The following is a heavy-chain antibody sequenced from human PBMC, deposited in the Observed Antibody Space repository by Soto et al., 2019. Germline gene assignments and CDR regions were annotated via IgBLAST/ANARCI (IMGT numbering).Heavy chain of an antibody. J-gene: IGHJ6*04. V-gene: IGHV1-69*13. Sequence: GASVKVSCKASGGTFSSYAISWVRQAPGQGLEWMGGIIPIFGTANYAQKFQGRVTITADESTSTAYMELSSLRSEDTAVYYCERDDRAEAGTYYYYGMDVWGEGPTGTVSS. CDR3: ERDDRAEAGTYYYYGMDV. CDR2: IIPIFGTA. D-gene: IGHD6-13*01. CDR1: GGTFSSYA.